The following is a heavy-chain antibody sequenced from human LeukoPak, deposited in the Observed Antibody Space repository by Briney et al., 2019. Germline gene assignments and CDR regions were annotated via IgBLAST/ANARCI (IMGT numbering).Heavy chain of an antibody. CDR2: IYYSGST. D-gene: IGHD3-9*01. V-gene: IGHV4-39*07. Sequence: SETLSLTCTVSGGSISSSRYYWGWIRQPPGKGLEWIGSIYYSGSTYYNPSLKSRVTISVDTSKNQFSLKLSSVTAADTAVYYCARVYDILTGYSHFDYWGQGTLVTVSS. CDR1: GGSISSSRYY. J-gene: IGHJ4*02. CDR3: ARVYDILTGYSHFDY.